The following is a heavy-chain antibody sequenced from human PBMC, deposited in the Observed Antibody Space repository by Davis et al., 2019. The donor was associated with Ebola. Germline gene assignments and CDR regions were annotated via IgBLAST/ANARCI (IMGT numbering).Heavy chain of an antibody. CDR2: ISSSSSYI. D-gene: IGHD3-10*01. V-gene: IGHV3-21*01. CDR3: ARVGDYYGSGTYTWY. CDR1: GFTFSSYS. Sequence: GESLKISCAASGFTFSSYSMNWVRQAPGKGLEWVSSISSSSSYIYYADSVKGRFTISRDNAKNSLYLQMNSLRAEDTAVYYCARVGDYYGSGTYTWYWGQGTLVTVSS. J-gene: IGHJ4*02.